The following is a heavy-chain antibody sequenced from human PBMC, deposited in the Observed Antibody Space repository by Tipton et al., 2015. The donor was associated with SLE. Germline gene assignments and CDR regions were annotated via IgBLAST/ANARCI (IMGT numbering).Heavy chain of an antibody. Sequence: TLSLTCTVSGGSISSSSYYWGWIRQPPGKGLEWIGSIYYSGSTNYNLSLKSRVTISVDTSKNQFSLKLSSVTAADTAVYYCARERNYYDSSGYPGWFDPWGQGTLVTVSS. J-gene: IGHJ5*02. CDR3: ARERNYYDSSGYPGWFDP. V-gene: IGHV4-39*07. CDR2: IYYSGST. CDR1: GGSISSSSYY. D-gene: IGHD3-22*01.